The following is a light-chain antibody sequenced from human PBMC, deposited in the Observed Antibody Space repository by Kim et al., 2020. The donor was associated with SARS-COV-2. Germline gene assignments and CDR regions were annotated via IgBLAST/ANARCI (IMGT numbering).Light chain of an antibody. CDR1: QVISNA. Sequence: ASVGDRVTITCRASQVISNALVWYQQKSGKTPKLLIYDASTLESGVPSRFSGSGSGTHFTLTISSLQPEDFATYYCQHFNSWPITFGQGTRLEIK. J-gene: IGKJ5*01. CDR3: QHFNSWPIT. CDR2: DAS. V-gene: IGKV1-13*02.